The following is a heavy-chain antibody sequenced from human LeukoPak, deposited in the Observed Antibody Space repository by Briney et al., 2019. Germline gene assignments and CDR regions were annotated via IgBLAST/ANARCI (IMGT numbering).Heavy chain of an antibody. CDR3: VRTARLADS. J-gene: IGHJ5*01. CDR1: GFTFSSYE. Sequence: GGSLRLSCAASGFTFSSYEMNWVRQAPGKGLEWVSYISGGAHDINYADSVKGRFTISRDNAKNSLSLQMDGLRADDTAVYFCVRTARLADSWGQGTLVTVSS. CDR2: ISGGAHDI. V-gene: IGHV3-48*03.